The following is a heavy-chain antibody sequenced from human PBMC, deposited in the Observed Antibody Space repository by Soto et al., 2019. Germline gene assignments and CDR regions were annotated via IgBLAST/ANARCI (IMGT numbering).Heavy chain of an antibody. V-gene: IGHV1-69*02. CDR3: ARVQYCNVPTCCGDPDI. CDR2: IIPLLGLT. CDR1: GDTFTTHT. D-gene: IGHD2-21*01. J-gene: IGHJ6*03. Sequence: QVQLLQSGAEVKKPGSSVRVSCHASGDTFTTHTITWVRQAPGQGLEWVGRIIPLLGLTDYAQKFQGRVVITADKSTSTTYVVLSRLTFEDTALYDCARVQYCNVPTCCGDPDIWGTGTSVTVSS.